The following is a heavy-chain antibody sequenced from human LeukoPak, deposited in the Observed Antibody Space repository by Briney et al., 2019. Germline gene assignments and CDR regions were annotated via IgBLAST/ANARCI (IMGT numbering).Heavy chain of an antibody. CDR2: ISDSDSST. CDR1: GFPFCNYV. Sequence: DPRGAPGTSFATPGFPFCNYVMSLGRPAPGEGVEGLSRISDSDSSTHYADSVKGRFTISRDNSKNTLYLQMDSLRGEDTALYFCAKDKGIHGSEVFDYWGQGVLVTVSS. V-gene: IGHV3-23*01. D-gene: IGHD2/OR15-2a*01. J-gene: IGHJ4*02. CDR3: AKDKGIHGSEVFDY.